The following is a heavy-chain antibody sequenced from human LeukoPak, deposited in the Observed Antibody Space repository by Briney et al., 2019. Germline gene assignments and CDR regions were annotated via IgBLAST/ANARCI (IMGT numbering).Heavy chain of an antibody. Sequence: ASVKVSCKASGYTFTSYGISWVRQAPGQGLEWMGWISAYNGNTNYAQKLQGRVTMTTDTSTSTAYMELRSLRSDDTAVYYCAKDSGDGYCSSTSCYYFDYWGQGTLVTVSS. CDR3: AKDSGDGYCSSTSCYYFDY. V-gene: IGHV1-18*01. J-gene: IGHJ4*02. CDR1: GYTFTSYG. CDR2: ISAYNGNT. D-gene: IGHD2-2*03.